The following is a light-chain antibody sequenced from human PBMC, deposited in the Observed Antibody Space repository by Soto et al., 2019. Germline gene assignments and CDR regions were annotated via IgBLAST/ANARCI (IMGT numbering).Light chain of an antibody. Sequence: EIVLTQSPATLSLSPGEAATLSCRASQSVSSFLAWYQQKPGQAPRLLIYDASKRATGVPARFSGSGSGTDFTLTISSLQPEDFATYYCQQSYGIPWTFGQGTKVDIK. V-gene: IGKV3-11*01. J-gene: IGKJ1*01. CDR3: QQSYGIPWT. CDR2: DAS. CDR1: QSVSSF.